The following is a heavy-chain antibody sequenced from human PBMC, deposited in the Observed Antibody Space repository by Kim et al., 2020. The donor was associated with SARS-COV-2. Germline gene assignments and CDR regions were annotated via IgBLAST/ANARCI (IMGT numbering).Heavy chain of an antibody. D-gene: IGHD4-4*01. V-gene: IGHV4-31*03. CDR2: IYYSGST. CDR3: ARGIAGVFSRKPHDYSGNGSDP. J-gene: IGHJ5*02. Sequence: SETLSLTCTVSGGSISSGGYYWSWIRQHPGKGLEWIGYIYYSGSTYYNPSLKSRVTISVDTSKNQFSLKLSSVTAADTAVYYCARGIAGVFSRKPHDYSGNGSDPWGQGTLFTVSS. CDR1: GGSISSGGYY.